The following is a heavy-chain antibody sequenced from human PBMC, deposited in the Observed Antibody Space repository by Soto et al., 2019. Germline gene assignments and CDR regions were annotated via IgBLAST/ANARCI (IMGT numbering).Heavy chain of an antibody. Sequence: PGGSLRLSCAASGFIFSTYAMNWVRQAPGKGLEYVSAISGSGGSTYYAESVRGRFTISRDNSINTLYLQMSRLRTEDTAVYYCAHPRGYGVFDAVDIWGQGTMVTVPS. CDR3: AHPRGYGVFDAVDI. D-gene: IGHD4-17*01. V-gene: IGHV3-23*01. J-gene: IGHJ3*02. CDR1: GFIFSTYA. CDR2: ISGSGGST.